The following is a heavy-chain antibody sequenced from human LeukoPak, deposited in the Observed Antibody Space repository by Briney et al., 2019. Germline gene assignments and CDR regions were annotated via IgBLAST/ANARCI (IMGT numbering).Heavy chain of an antibody. Sequence: SETLSLTCAVYGGSFSGYYWSWIHQPPGKGLEWIGEINHSGSTYYNPSLKSRVTISVDTSKNQLSLKLSAVTAADTAVYYCASVRRGFGESSKYYSYYYMDVWGNGTTVPIS. D-gene: IGHD3-10*01. CDR3: ASVRRGFGESSKYYSYYYMDV. CDR1: GGSFSGYY. J-gene: IGHJ6*03. V-gene: IGHV4-34*01. CDR2: INHSGST.